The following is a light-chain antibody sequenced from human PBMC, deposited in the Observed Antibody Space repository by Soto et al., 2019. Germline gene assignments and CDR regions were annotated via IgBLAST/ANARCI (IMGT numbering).Light chain of an antibody. CDR2: GAS. CDR3: QQSYDTLLS. Sequence: DVQMTQSPSSLSASVGDRITISCRASQNINTFLNWYQQKGGKAPKLLIHGASSLQSGVPLRFSGSGSGTDLSITISSLQPEDFETYYCQQSYDTLLSFGGGTKVDIK. V-gene: IGKV1-39*01. CDR1: QNINTF. J-gene: IGKJ4*01.